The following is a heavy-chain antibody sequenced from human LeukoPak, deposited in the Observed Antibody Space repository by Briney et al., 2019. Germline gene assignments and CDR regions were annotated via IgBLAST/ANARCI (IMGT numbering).Heavy chain of an antibody. D-gene: IGHD2-2*01. V-gene: IGHV3-23*01. CDR2: ISGSGGST. CDR1: GFTFSSYG. Sequence: PGGTLRLSCAASGFTFSSYGMSWVRQAPGKGLEWVSAISGSGGSTYYADSVKGRFTISRDNSKNTLYLQMNSLRAEDTAVYYCAKPGPYCSSTSCYFDYWGQGTLVTVSS. J-gene: IGHJ4*02. CDR3: AKPGPYCSSTSCYFDY.